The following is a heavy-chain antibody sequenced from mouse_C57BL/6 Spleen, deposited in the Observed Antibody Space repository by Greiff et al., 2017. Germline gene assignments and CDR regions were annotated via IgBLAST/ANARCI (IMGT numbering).Heavy chain of an antibody. CDR3: VYYGSSHWYFDV. Sequence: VQLQQPGAELVRPGSSVKLSCKASGYTFTSYWMDWVKQGPGQGLEWIGNIYPSDSETHYNQKFKDKATLTVDKSSSTAYMQLSSLTSEDSAVYYCVYYGSSHWYFDVWGTGTTVTVSS. D-gene: IGHD1-1*01. CDR1: GYTFTSYW. V-gene: IGHV1-61*01. CDR2: IYPSDSET. J-gene: IGHJ1*03.